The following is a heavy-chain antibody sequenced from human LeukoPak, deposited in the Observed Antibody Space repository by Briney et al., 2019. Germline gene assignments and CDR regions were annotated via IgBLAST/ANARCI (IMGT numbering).Heavy chain of an antibody. V-gene: IGHV3-49*03. J-gene: IGHJ4*02. CDR2: IRSKAYGGTT. Sequence: GGSLRLSCTASGFTFGDYAMSWFRQAPGKGLEWVGFIRSKAYGGTTEYAASVKGRFTISRDDSKSIAYLQMNSLKTEDTAVYYCTRQHIVVVTAPEPPFDYWGQGTLVTVSS. CDR3: TRQHIVVVTAPEPPFDY. D-gene: IGHD2-21*02. CDR1: GFTFGDYA.